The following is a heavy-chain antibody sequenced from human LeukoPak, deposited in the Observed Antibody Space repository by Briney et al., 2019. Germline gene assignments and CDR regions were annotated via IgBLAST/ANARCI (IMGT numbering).Heavy chain of an antibody. J-gene: IGHJ6*03. CDR2: IRSKANSYAP. CDR1: GLTFSGSA. V-gene: IGHV3-73*01. CDR3: TRHAVTTVRYYYYYYMDV. D-gene: IGHD4-11*01. Sequence: PGGSLRLSCVASGLTFSGSAMHWVRQASGKGLEWVGRIRSKANSYAPAYAASVKGRYTISRDDSKNTAYLQMNSLKTEDTAVYYCTRHAVTTVRYYYYYYMDVWGKGTTATVSS.